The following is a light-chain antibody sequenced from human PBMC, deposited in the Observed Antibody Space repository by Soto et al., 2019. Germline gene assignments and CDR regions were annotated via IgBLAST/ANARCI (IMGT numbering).Light chain of an antibody. CDR3: SSFTSSSTQV. CDR2: EVT. J-gene: IGLJ3*02. Sequence: QSLLTQPASVSGSSGQSITISCTGTSSDVGGYNYVSWYQQHPGKAPKLMIYEVTNRPSGVSNRFSGSKSGNTASLTISGLQAEDEADYYCSSFTSSSTQVFGGGTKLTVL. CDR1: SSDVGGYNY. V-gene: IGLV2-14*01.